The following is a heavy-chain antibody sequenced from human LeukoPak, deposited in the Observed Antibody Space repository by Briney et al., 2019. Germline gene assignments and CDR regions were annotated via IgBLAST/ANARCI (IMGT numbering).Heavy chain of an antibody. Sequence: GESLKISCKGSGYRFTSYWIGWVRQMPGKGLEWMGIIFPSDSDTRYSPSFQGQVTISADKSTSTAYLQWSSLKASDTAIYYCARGISSTYIGDYWGQGTLVTVSS. J-gene: IGHJ4*02. D-gene: IGHD2-2*01. CDR1: GYRFTSYW. V-gene: IGHV5-51*01. CDR2: IFPSDSDT. CDR3: ARGISSTYIGDY.